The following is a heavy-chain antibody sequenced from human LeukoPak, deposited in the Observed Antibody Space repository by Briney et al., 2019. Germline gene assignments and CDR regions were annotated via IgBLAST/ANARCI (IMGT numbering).Heavy chain of an antibody. J-gene: IGHJ4*02. V-gene: IGHV3-66*01. D-gene: IGHD6-13*01. CDR3: ARASLVLD. Sequence: GGSLRLSCAASGXTVSSDYVSWVRQAPGKGLEWVSVIYGGGTTYCADSVRGRFTICRDNFKNTLYLQMNSLRAEDTAVYYCARASLVLDWGQGTLVTVSS. CDR2: IYGGGTT. CDR1: GXTVSSDY.